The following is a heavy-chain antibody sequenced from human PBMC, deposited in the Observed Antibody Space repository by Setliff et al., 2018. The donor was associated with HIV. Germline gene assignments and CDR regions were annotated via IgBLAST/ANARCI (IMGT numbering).Heavy chain of an antibody. J-gene: IGHJ2*01. CDR1: GFIFSSYT. CDR3: ARDRGVDIVTTDKAYWYFDL. V-gene: IGHV3-21*01. CDR2: ISTSGSYT. D-gene: IGHD5-12*01. Sequence: GESLKISCAASGFIFSSYTMNWVRQAPGKGLEWVSSISTSGSYTYYADSVKGRFTISRDNAKNSLYLHMNSLRDEDTAVYYCARDRGVDIVTTDKAYWYFDLWGRGTLVTVSS.